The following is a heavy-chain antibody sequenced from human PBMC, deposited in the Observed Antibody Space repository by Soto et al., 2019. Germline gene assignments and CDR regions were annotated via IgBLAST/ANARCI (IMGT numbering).Heavy chain of an antibody. Sequence: EVQLVESGGGLVQPGGSLRLSCVASGFTFSSYEMNWVRQAPGKGLEWVSYISSSGSTIYYADSVKGRFTISRDNAKNSLYLQMYSLRAEDTAVYYCARGIRHYYDSSGVFDYWGQGTLFTVSS. J-gene: IGHJ4*02. CDR3: ARGIRHYYDSSGVFDY. CDR1: GFTFSSYE. D-gene: IGHD3-22*01. V-gene: IGHV3-48*03. CDR2: ISSSGSTI.